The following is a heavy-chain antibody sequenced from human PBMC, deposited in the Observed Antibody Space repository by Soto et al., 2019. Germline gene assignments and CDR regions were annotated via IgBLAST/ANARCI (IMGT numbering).Heavy chain of an antibody. CDR3: ARQGFLEWLPHNWFDP. Sequence: EVQLVQSGAEVKKPGESLKISCKGSGYSFTSYWIGWVRQMPGKGLEWMGIIYPGDSDTRYSPSFQGQVTISADKSISTADLQWSSLKASDTAMYYCARQGFLEWLPHNWFDPWGQGTLVTVSS. V-gene: IGHV5-51*01. J-gene: IGHJ5*02. D-gene: IGHD3-3*01. CDR2: IYPGDSDT. CDR1: GYSFTSYW.